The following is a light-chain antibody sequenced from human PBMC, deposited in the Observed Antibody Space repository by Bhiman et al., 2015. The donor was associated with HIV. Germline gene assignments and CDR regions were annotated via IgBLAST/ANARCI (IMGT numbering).Light chain of an antibody. CDR2: DVS. V-gene: IGLV2-14*03. CDR3: SSLTSSITYV. Sequence: QSALTQPASVSGSLGQSITISCTGTSSDVGGYNHVSWFQQHPGKAPKLMIYDVSNRPSGVSNRFSGSKSGNTASLTISGLQAEDEADYYCSSLTSSITYVFGTGTNVTVL. J-gene: IGLJ1*01. CDR1: SSDVGGYNH.